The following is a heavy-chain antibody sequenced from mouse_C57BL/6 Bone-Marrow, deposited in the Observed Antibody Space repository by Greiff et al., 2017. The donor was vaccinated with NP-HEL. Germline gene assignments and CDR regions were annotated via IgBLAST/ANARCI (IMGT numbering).Heavy chain of an antibody. CDR3: ARRELGEGYAMDY. Sequence: VQLQQSGPELVKPGASVKIPCKASGYTFTDYNMDWVKQSHGKSHEWIGDINPNNGGTIYNQKFKGKATLTVDKSSSTAYMELRSLTSEDTAVYYCARRELGEGYAMDYWGQGTSVTVSS. V-gene: IGHV1-18*01. CDR1: GYTFTDYN. CDR2: INPNNGGT. J-gene: IGHJ4*01. D-gene: IGHD4-1*01.